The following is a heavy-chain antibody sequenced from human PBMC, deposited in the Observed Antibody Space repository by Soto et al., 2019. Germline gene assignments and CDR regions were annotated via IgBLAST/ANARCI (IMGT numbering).Heavy chain of an antibody. V-gene: IGHV6-1*01. CDR2: TYYRSKWYN. Sequence: SQTLSLTCAISGDRVSSNSAAWNWIRQSPSRGLEWLGRTYYRSKWYNDYAVSVKSRITINPDTSKNQFSLQLNSVTPEDTAVYYCARGGYSYGYNYYYGMDVWGQGTTVTVSS. J-gene: IGHJ6*02. CDR3: ARGGYSYGYNYYYGMDV. D-gene: IGHD5-18*01. CDR1: GDRVSSNSAA.